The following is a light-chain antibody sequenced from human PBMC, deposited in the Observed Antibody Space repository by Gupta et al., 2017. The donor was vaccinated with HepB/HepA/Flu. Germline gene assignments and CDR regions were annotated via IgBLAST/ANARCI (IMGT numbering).Light chain of an antibody. Sequence: EILMTQSPLSLPVTPGEPASISCRSSQSLLHSNGYKYLEWYLQQPGQSPQLLLNLGSTRASGVPERCSGSGAGTTVTPNISRGEAEDVGVYYCMQALQTPRTFGQGTKVEIK. V-gene: IGKV2-28*01. CDR3: MQALQTPRT. CDR2: LGS. CDR1: QSLLHSNGYKY. J-gene: IGKJ1*01.